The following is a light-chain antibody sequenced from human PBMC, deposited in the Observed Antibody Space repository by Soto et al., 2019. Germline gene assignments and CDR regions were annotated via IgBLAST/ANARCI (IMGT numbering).Light chain of an antibody. CDR2: NNN. Sequence: QSVLTQPPSASGTPGQRVTISCSGSSSNIGTNTVNWYLQLPGTAPKLLMYNNNQRPSGVPERFSGSKSGTSDSLAIGGLQSEDEADYYCAAWDDSLDGFYVFGSGTKVTVL. V-gene: IGLV1-44*01. J-gene: IGLJ1*01. CDR1: SSNIGTNT. CDR3: AAWDDSLDGFYV.